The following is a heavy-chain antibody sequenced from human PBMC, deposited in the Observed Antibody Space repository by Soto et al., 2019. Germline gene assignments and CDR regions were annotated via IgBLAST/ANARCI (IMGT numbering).Heavy chain of an antibody. D-gene: IGHD3-16*01. J-gene: IGHJ6*03. CDR2: IWYDGSNK. Sequence: GGSLRLSCAASGFTFSSYGMHWVRQAPGKGLEWVVVIWYDGSNKYYADSVKGRFTISRDNSKNTLYLQMNSLRAEDTAVYYCARSDGGPYYYMDVWGKGTTVTVSS. V-gene: IGHV3-33*01. CDR3: ARSDGGPYYYMDV. CDR1: GFTFSSYG.